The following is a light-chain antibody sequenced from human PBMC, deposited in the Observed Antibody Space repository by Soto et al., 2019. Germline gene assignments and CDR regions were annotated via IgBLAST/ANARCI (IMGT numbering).Light chain of an antibody. V-gene: IGKV3-15*01. Sequence: EIVLTQSPGILSLSPGERATLSCRASQSVSSNLAWYQQKPGQAPSLLIYGAFTRATGIPARFSGSGSGTEFTLTISSLQSEDFAVYYCQQYNNWPPLTFGGGTKVDI. CDR2: GAF. J-gene: IGKJ4*01. CDR3: QQYNNWPPLT. CDR1: QSVSSN.